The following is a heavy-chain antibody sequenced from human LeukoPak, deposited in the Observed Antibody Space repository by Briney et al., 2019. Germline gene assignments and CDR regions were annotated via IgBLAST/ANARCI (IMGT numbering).Heavy chain of an antibody. V-gene: IGHV4-28*01. Sequence: PSDTLSLTCAVSGYSFSSSNWWGWIRQPPGKGLEWIGYIYNSGSTYYNPSLKSRVTMSLDTSKNQFSLKLSSVTAGDTAVYYCARTYSSGWYYFDYWGQGTLVTVSS. CDR2: IYNSGST. CDR3: ARTYSSGWYYFDY. D-gene: IGHD6-19*01. CDR1: GYSFSSSNW. J-gene: IGHJ4*02.